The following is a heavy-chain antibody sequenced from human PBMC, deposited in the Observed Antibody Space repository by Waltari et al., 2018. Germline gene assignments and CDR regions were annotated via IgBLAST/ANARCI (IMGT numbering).Heavy chain of an antibody. CDR1: GFSFRSFG. D-gene: IGHD6-13*01. J-gene: IGHJ6*02. V-gene: IGHV3-33*01. Sequence: QVQLVESGGGVVKPGRSLRLSCAASGFSFRSFGMHWVRRAPGKGLEWVAIIGYDGSEKYYADSVKGRVTISRDNSKNTVDLQMNSLRAEDTAVYYCAVTTGGYDGMGVWGQGTTVTVSS. CDR3: AVTTGGYDGMGV. CDR2: IGYDGSEK.